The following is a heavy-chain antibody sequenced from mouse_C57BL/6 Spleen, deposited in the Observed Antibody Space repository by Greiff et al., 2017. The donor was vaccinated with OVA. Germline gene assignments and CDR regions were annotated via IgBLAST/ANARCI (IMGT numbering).Heavy chain of an antibody. Sequence: VQLQHSGPELVKPGASVKISCKASGYSFTDYNMNWVKQSNGKSLEWIGVINPNYGTTSYNQKFKGKATLTVDQSSSTAYMQLNSLTSEDSAVDDCARSGYGRVEYFDDWGKGTTLTVSS. CDR1: GYSFTDYN. D-gene: IGHD3-1*01. J-gene: IGHJ2*01. CDR3: ARSGYGRVEYFDD. CDR2: INPNYGTT. V-gene: IGHV1-39*01.